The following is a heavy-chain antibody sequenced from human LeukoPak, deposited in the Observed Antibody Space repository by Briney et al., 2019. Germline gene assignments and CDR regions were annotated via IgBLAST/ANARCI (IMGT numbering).Heavy chain of an antibody. V-gene: IGHV3-33*01. CDR3: ARRGSGTYSFDY. CDR1: GFTFSAYG. D-gene: IGHD3-10*01. J-gene: IGHJ4*02. Sequence: GGSLRLSCAASGFTFSAYGIHWVRQAPGKGLEWVAIIGSDTSNKYYADSVKGRFTISRDNSKNTLYLQMNSLRAEYTAVYYCARRGSGTYSFDYWGQGTLVTVSS. CDR2: IGSDTSNK.